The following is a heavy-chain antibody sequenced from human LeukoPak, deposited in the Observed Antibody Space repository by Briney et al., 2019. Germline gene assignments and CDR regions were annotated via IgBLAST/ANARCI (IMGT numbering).Heavy chain of an antibody. J-gene: IGHJ4*02. V-gene: IGHV1-69*05. CDR3: AIRRGWRHNSSGSQYYLDY. CDR2: IIPIFGTA. Sequence: SVKVSCKASGGTFSSYAISWVRQAPGQGLEWMGGIIPIFGTANYAQKFQGRVTITTDESTSTAYMELSSLRSEDTAVCYCAIRRGWRHNSSGSQYYLDYWGQGTLVTVSS. D-gene: IGHD6-19*01. CDR1: GGTFSSYA.